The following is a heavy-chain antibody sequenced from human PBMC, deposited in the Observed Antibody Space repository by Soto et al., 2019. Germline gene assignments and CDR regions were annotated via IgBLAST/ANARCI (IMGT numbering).Heavy chain of an antibody. CDR2: ISYDGRKT. V-gene: IGHV3-30*04. CDR3: ARVLGIRNPDDNCGYSAS. CDR1: GFSFSQYA. Sequence: QVHLVESGGGVVQPGKSLRLSCEGSGFSFSQYAINWVRQAPGKGLEWVAVISYDGRKTHYADFVKGRFTVSRDNSKNTLYLQMSRLRDDDTATYFCARVLGIRNPDDNCGYSASWGQGTLVIVSS. D-gene: IGHD3-22*01. J-gene: IGHJ5*02.